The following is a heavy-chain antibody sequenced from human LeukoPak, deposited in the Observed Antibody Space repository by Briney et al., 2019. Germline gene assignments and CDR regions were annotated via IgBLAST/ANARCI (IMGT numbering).Heavy chain of an antibody. CDR3: AATMVRGVRLFGY. CDR1: GGSFSGYY. J-gene: IGHJ4*02. CDR2: INHSGST. V-gene: IGHV4-34*01. Sequence: SETLSLTCAVYGGSFSGYYWSWIRQPPGKGLEWIGEINHSGSTNYNPPLKSRVTISVDTSKNQFSLKLSSVTAADTAVYYCAATMVRGVRLFGYWGQGTLVTVSS. D-gene: IGHD3-10*01.